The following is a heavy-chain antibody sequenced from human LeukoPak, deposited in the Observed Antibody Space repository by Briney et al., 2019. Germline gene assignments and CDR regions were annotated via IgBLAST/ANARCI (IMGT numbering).Heavy chain of an antibody. CDR3: ARPSRSVSTAGAFDI. Sequence: SETLSLTCTVSGGSISNYFWSWIRQPPGKGLEWIGYIYYSGGTNYNPSLKSLVTISVDTSKNQFSLKLSSVTAADTAVYYCARPSRSVSTAGAFDIWGQGTMVTVSS. CDR2: IYYSGGT. J-gene: IGHJ3*02. V-gene: IGHV4-59*01. CDR1: GGSISNYF. D-gene: IGHD5/OR15-5a*01.